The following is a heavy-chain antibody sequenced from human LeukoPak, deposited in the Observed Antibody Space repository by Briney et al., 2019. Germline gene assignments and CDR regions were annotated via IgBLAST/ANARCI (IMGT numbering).Heavy chain of an antibody. D-gene: IGHD6-19*01. CDR1: GGSISNYY. V-gene: IGHV4-59*08. J-gene: IGHJ4*02. CDR2: IYYSVST. CDR3: ARHEKSSGWYYDY. Sequence: SETLSLTCTVSGGSISNYYWSWIRQPPGKGLEWIGYIYYSVSTNYNPSLKSRVTISVDPSKNQFSLKLSSVTAADTAVYYCARHEKSSGWYYDYWGQGTLVTVSS.